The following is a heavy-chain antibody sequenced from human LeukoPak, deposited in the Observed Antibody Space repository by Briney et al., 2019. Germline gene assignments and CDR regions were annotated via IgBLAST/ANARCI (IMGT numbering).Heavy chain of an antibody. CDR2: ISAYNGNT. J-gene: IGHJ5*02. Sequence: ASVKVSCKASGYTFTSYGISWVRQAPGQGLEWMGWISAYNGNTNYAQKLQGRVTMTTDTSTSTAYMELRSLRSDDTAVSYCARAAYYYDSSPNWFDPWGQGALVTVSS. D-gene: IGHD3-22*01. CDR3: ARAAYYYDSSPNWFDP. V-gene: IGHV1-18*01. CDR1: GYTFTSYG.